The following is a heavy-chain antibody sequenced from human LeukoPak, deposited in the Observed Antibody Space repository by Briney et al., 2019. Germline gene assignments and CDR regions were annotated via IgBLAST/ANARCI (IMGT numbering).Heavy chain of an antibody. D-gene: IGHD1-7*01. Sequence: TSETLSLTCAVYGGSFSGYYWSWIRQPPGKGLEWIGEINHSGSTNYNPSLKSRVTISVDTSKNQFSLKLSSVTAADTAVYYCARRQPYNWNYASGTVEHWFDPWGQGTLVTVSS. CDR2: INHSGST. CDR1: GGSFSGYY. V-gene: IGHV4-34*01. J-gene: IGHJ5*02. CDR3: ARRQPYNWNYASGTVEHWFDP.